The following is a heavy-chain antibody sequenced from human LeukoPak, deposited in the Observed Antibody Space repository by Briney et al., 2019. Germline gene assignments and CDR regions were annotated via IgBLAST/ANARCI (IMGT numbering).Heavy chain of an antibody. CDR3: ARDRKSYYDSSGYSDYFDY. D-gene: IGHD3-22*01. CDR1: GGTFSSYA. Sequence: ASVKVSCKASGGTFSSYAISWVRQAPGQGLEWMGGIIPIFGTANYAQKFQGRVTITVDESTSTAYMELSSLRSEDTAVYYCARDRKSYYDSSGYSDYFDYWGQGTLVTVSS. V-gene: IGHV1-69*13. J-gene: IGHJ4*02. CDR2: IIPIFGTA.